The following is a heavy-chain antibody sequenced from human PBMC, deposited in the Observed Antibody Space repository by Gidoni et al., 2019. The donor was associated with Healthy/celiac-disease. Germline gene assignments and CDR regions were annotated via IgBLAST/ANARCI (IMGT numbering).Heavy chain of an antibody. V-gene: IGHV1-18*01. CDR2: ISAYNGPT. CDR1: GYTFTSYG. Sequence: VQLVQAGAEEKKPGASVKVAGKASGYTFTSYGSSWVRQAPGQGLEWMGWISAYNGPTNSAHQLQGRVTMTTDTSTSTAYMELRSLRSDDTAVYYCARDKWLRLDWFDPWGPGTLVTLSS. J-gene: IGHJ5*02. CDR3: ARDKWLRLDWFDP. D-gene: IGHD5-12*01.